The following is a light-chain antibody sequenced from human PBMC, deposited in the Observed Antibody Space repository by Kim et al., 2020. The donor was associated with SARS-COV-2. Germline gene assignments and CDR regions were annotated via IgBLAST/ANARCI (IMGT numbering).Light chain of an antibody. Sequence: GQSIALSCTGTTSDVGSSNLVSWYQDHPGKAPKLIIYEVNKRPSGVSDRFSGSKSGNTASLTVSGLQADDEADYYCVLYTSDIVLFGGGTQLTVL. CDR1: TSDVGSSNL. J-gene: IGLJ2*01. CDR2: EVN. CDR3: VLYTSDIVL. V-gene: IGLV2-14*02.